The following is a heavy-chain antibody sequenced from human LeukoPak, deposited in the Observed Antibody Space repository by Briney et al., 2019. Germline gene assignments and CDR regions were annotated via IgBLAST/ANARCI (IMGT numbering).Heavy chain of an antibody. CDR2: IWHDGSND. D-gene: IGHD6-13*01. CDR1: GFTFSSYG. V-gene: IGHV3-33*08. CDR3: VRDRGSSWYGPLDY. Sequence: PGRSLRLSCAASGFTFSSYGMHWVRQAPGKGLEWVAVIWHDGSNDFHADSVKGRFTISRDNSKDTLYLQMNSLRAEDTAVYYCVRDRGSSWYGPLDYWGQGTLVTVSS. J-gene: IGHJ4*02.